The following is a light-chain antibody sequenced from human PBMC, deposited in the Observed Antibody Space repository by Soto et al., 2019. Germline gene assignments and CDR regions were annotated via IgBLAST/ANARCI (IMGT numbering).Light chain of an antibody. CDR1: ASNIGSAP. V-gene: IGLV1-44*01. Sequence: QSELTQPPSASGTPGQRVTISCSGSASNIGSAPVNWYQQVPGAAPKLLIYNNDQRPSGVPDRFSASKSGASASLVISGLHSADEADYYCSAWDDSLFGVVFGGGTKLTVL. J-gene: IGLJ2*01. CDR2: NND. CDR3: SAWDDSLFGVV.